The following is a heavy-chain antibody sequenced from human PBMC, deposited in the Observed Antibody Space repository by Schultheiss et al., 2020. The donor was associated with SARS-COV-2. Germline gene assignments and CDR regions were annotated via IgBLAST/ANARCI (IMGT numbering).Heavy chain of an antibody. J-gene: IGHJ2*01. D-gene: IGHD1-7*01. CDR2: ISGSGGST. Sequence: GGSLRLSCAASGFTFSSYAMSWVRQAPGKGLEWVSAISGSGGSTYYADSVKGRFTISRDNSKNTLYLQMNSLRAEDTAVYYCAKAHGTIMGGGYWYFDLWGRGTLVTVSS. CDR1: GFTFSSYA. V-gene: IGHV3-23*01. CDR3: AKAHGTIMGGGYWYFDL.